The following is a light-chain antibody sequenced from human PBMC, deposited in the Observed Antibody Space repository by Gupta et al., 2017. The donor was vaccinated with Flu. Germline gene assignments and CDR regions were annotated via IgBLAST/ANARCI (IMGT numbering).Light chain of an antibody. V-gene: IGKV3D-20*01. J-gene: IGKJ4*01. CDR2: GAS. CDR3: QQYGDSAT. Sequence: PVFLSCSPGERAILSCGASQTVRSNFFAWYQQKSGLAPRLLIYGASSRAAGIAGRFSGSGSGTDFTLTISSLEPEDSAVYYCQQYGDSATFGGGTTVDIK. CDR1: QTVRSNF.